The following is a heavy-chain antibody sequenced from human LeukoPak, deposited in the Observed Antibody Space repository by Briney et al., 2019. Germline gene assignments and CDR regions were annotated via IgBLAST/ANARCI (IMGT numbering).Heavy chain of an antibody. CDR1: GFTFSSYW. CDR3: AKSMDILTGYLWSLDY. Sequence: GGSLRLSCAASGFTFSSYWMHWVRQAPGKGLVWVSRINSDGSSTSYADSVKGRFTISRDNAKNTLYLQMNSLRAEDTAVYYCAKSMDILTGYLWSLDYWGQGTLVTVSS. D-gene: IGHD3-9*01. V-gene: IGHV3-74*01. CDR2: INSDGSST. J-gene: IGHJ4*02.